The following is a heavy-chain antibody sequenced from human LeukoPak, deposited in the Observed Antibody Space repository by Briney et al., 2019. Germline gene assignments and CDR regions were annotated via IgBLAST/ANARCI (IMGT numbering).Heavy chain of an antibody. J-gene: IGHJ4*02. CDR2: IYYSGST. Sequence: SETLSLTCTVSGFSVTNGSYYWGWIRQPPGKGLEWIGYIYYSGSTNYNPSLKSRVTISVDTSKNQFSLELSSVTAADTAVYYCARDRPYYFDYWGQGTLVTVSS. CDR3: ARDRPYYFDY. V-gene: IGHV4-61*01. CDR1: GFSVTNGSYY.